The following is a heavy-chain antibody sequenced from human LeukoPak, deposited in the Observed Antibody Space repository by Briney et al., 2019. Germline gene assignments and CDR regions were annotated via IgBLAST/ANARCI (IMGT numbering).Heavy chain of an antibody. V-gene: IGHV4-39*07. CDR2: IYYSGST. D-gene: IGHD2-15*01. Sequence: SETLSLTCTVSGGSISSSSYYWGWIRQPPGKGLEWIGSIYYSGSTYYNPSLKSRVTISVDTSKNQFSLKLSSVTAADTAVYYCARESGEVVVVVLDAFDIWGQGTMVTASS. CDR3: ARESGEVVVVVLDAFDI. J-gene: IGHJ3*02. CDR1: GGSISSSSYY.